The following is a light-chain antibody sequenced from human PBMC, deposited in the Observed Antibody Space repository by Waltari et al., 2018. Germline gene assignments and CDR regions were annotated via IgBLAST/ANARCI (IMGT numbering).Light chain of an antibody. CDR3: RQYVSTPRP. CDR1: QSIGSY. J-gene: IGKJ1*01. CDR2: GTS. Sequence: EVVLTQSPGTLSLSPGEGATLSCRASQSIGSYLGWYQQKPGQAPRPLISGTSSRATGIPNSFIASGFGTDFTLTFGSLEPEDFALNYCRQYVSTPRPFGKGPKLE. V-gene: IGKV3-20*01.